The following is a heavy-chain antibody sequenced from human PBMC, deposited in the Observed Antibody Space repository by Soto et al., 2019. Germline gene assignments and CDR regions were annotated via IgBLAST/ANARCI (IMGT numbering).Heavy chain of an antibody. CDR3: ATYRITMIVVVEDYFDY. CDR1: GYTLTELS. Sequence: ASVKVSCKVSGYTLTELSTHWVRQAPGKGFEWMGGFDPEDGETIYAQKFQGRVTMTEDTSTDTAYMELSSLRSEDTAVYYCATYRITMIVVVEDYFDYWGQGTLVTVSS. J-gene: IGHJ4*02. CDR2: FDPEDGET. V-gene: IGHV1-24*01. D-gene: IGHD3-22*01.